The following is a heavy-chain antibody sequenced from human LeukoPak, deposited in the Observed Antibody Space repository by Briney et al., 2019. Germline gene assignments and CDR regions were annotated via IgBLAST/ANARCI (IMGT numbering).Heavy chain of an antibody. J-gene: IGHJ4*02. D-gene: IGHD6-19*01. CDR2: IYYSGST. Sequence: PSETLSLTCTVSGGSMSPYHWGWLRQPPGKGLEWTGYIYYSGSTNYNPSLNSRVTISVDTSKNRFSLRLSSVTAADTAIYYCARAVSGRFDYWGQGTLVTVSS. CDR1: GGSMSPYH. V-gene: IGHV4-59*08. CDR3: ARAVSGRFDY.